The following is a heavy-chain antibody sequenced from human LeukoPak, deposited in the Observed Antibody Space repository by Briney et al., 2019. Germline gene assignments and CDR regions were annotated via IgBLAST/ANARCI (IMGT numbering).Heavy chain of an antibody. Sequence: GESLEISFKGSGYRFTSYWIGWVRPMPGKGLEGRGIIYPGDSDIRYSPSFQGQVTISADKSISTAYLQWSSLKASDTAMYYCAWVSCSSTSCAFDYWGQGTLVTVSS. V-gene: IGHV5-51*01. CDR3: AWVSCSSTSCAFDY. J-gene: IGHJ4*02. D-gene: IGHD2-2*01. CDR2: IYPGDSDI. CDR1: GYRFTSYW.